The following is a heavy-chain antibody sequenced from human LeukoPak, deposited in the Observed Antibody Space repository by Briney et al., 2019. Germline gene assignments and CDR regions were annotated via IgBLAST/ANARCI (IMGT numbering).Heavy chain of an antibody. CDR2: INHSGST. CDR3: ARGPTVTYYYDSSGYYSKTIYGMDV. Sequence: SETLSLTCSVFGGSFSEYYWSWIRQPPGKGLEWIGEINHSGSTNYNPSLKSRVTISVDTSKNQFSLKLSSVTAADTAVYYCARGPTVTYYYDSSGYYSKTIYGMDVWGQGTTVTVSS. D-gene: IGHD3-22*01. CDR1: GGSFSEYY. J-gene: IGHJ6*02. V-gene: IGHV4-34*01.